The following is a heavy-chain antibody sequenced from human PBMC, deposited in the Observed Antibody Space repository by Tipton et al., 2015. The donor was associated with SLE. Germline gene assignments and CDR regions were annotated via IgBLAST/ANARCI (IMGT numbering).Heavy chain of an antibody. V-gene: IGHV4-59*11. CDR3: AGAWQGYCSGGTCYVLDY. CDR2: ISYSETT. J-gene: IGHJ4*02. Sequence: LRLSCTVSGGSISSHYWSWIRQPPGKGLEWIGYISYSETTNYNPSLKSRVTISVDTSKNQFSLKLRSVTAADTAVYYYAGAWQGYCSGGTCYVLDYWGQGTLVTVSS. D-gene: IGHD2-15*01. CDR1: GGSISSHY.